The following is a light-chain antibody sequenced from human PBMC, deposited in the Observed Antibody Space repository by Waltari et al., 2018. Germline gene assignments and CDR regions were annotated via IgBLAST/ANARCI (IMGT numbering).Light chain of an antibody. J-gene: IGKJ1*01. CDR3: QQCTTRRM. V-gene: IGKV1-39*01. CDR2: VAS. CDR1: QRISKY. Sequence: DIQMDQSPSSLSASVRDNSTLTCRASQRISKYLNWYQQKPGQAPRLLIYVASRMENGVPSRFSGSGSGTDFTLTISNLQSEDFAVYYCQQCTTRRMFGQGTKVEFK.